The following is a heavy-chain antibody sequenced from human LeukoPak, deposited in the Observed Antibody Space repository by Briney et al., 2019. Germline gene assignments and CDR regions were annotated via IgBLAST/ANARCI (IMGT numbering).Heavy chain of an antibody. V-gene: IGHV3-15*01. CDR2: IKSKTAGGTT. CDR1: GFTFSNAW. J-gene: IGHJ4*02. CDR3: STVWRY. D-gene: IGHD3-16*01. Sequence: GGSLRLSCAVSGFTFSNAWMSWVRPGPGRGLEWVGHIKSKTAGGTTDYAAPVKGRFTISRDDSKNTLYLQMNSLETEDTAVYYCSTVWRYWGQGTLVTVSS.